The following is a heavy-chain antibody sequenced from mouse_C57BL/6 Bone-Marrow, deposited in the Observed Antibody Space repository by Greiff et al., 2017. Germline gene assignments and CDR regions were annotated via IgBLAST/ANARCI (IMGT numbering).Heavy chain of an antibody. J-gene: IGHJ3*01. Sequence: EVKLVESGGDLVKPGGSLKLSCAASGFTFSSYGMSWIRQTPDKRLEWVATISSGGSYTYYPDSVKGRFTISRDNANNTLYLEMSSLKSEDTAMYYCASPPFITSVVARTYWGQGTLVTVSA. V-gene: IGHV5-6*01. CDR2: ISSGGSYT. CDR1: GFTFSSYG. D-gene: IGHD1-1*01. CDR3: ASPPFITSVVARTY.